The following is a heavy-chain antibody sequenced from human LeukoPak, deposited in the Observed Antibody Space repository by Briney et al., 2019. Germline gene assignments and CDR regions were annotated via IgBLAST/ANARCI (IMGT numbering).Heavy chain of an antibody. CDR3: ARDLAGTGWFDP. V-gene: IGHV4-59*12. D-gene: IGHD6-13*01. Sequence: SETLSLTCSVSGGSISSYYWSWIRQPPGKGLEWIGYIYDSGSTNYKSPLKSRATMSGDTSKNQFSLKLSSVTAADTAVYYCARDLAGTGWFDPWGQGTLVTVSS. J-gene: IGHJ5*02. CDR1: GGSISSYY. CDR2: IYDSGST.